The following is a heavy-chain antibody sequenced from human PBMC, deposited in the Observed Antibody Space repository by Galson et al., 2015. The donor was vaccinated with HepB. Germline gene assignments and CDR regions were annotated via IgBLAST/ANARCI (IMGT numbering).Heavy chain of an antibody. CDR2: ISSSSSYI. J-gene: IGHJ3*02. V-gene: IGHV3-21*01. Sequence: SLRLSCAASGFTFSSYSMNWVRQAPGKGLEWVSSISSSSSYIYYADSVKGRFTISRDNAKNSLYLQMNSLRAEDTAVYYCARDGTSPGTLPFDIWGQGTMVTVSS. D-gene: IGHD2-2*01. CDR3: ARDGTSPGTLPFDI. CDR1: GFTFSSYS.